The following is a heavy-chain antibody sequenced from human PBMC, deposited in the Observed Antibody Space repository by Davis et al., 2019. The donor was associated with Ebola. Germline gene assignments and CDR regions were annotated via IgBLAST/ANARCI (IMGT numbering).Heavy chain of an antibody. CDR1: GGSISSYY. Sequence: PSETLSLTCTVSGGSISSYYWSWIRQPPGKGLEWIGYIYYSGSTNYNPSLKSRVTISVDTSKNQFSLKLSSVTAADTAVYYCARQSRAVAGTRNAFDIWGQGTMVTVSS. D-gene: IGHD6-19*01. CDR2: IYYSGST. V-gene: IGHV4-59*08. CDR3: ARQSRAVAGTRNAFDI. J-gene: IGHJ3*02.